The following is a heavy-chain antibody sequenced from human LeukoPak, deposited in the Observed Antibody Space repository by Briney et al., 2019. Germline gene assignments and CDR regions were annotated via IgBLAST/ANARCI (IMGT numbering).Heavy chain of an antibody. CDR1: GGSFSGYY. J-gene: IGHJ6*02. CDR3: ARVRVVVVAATLGYYGMDV. V-gene: IGHV4-34*01. CDR2: INHSGST. D-gene: IGHD2-15*01. Sequence: SETLSLTCAVYGGSFSGYYWSWIRQPPGKGLEWIGEINHSGSTNYNPSLKSRVTISVDTSKNQFSLKLSSVTAADTAVYYCARVRVVVVAATLGYYGMDVWGQGTTVTVSS.